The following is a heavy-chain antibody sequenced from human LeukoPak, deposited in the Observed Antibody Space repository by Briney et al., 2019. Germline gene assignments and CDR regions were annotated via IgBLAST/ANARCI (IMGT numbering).Heavy chain of an antibody. J-gene: IGHJ6*02. CDR3: ASAGVVVPAEYPNVYSSGPIYGMDV. Sequence: ASVKVSCKASGYTFTVYYMHWVRQAPGQGLEWMGWINPNSGGTNYAQKFQGRVTMTRDTSISTAYMELSRLRSDDTAVYYCASAGVVVPAEYPNVYSSGPIYGMDVWGQGTTVTVSS. D-gene: IGHD2-2*01. CDR2: INPNSGGT. V-gene: IGHV1-2*02. CDR1: GYTFTVYY.